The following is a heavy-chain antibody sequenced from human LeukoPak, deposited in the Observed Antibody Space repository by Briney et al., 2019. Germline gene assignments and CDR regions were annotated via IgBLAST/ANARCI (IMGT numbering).Heavy chain of an antibody. Sequence: GGSLRLSCAASGFTFSSYSMNWVRQAPGKGLEWVSSISSSSGYIYYADSVKGRFTISRDNAKSSLYLQMNSLRAEDTAVYYCARKAAAGTWFDPWGQGTLVTVSS. V-gene: IGHV3-21*01. D-gene: IGHD6-13*01. CDR2: ISSSSGYI. CDR1: GFTFSSYS. J-gene: IGHJ5*02. CDR3: ARKAAAGTWFDP.